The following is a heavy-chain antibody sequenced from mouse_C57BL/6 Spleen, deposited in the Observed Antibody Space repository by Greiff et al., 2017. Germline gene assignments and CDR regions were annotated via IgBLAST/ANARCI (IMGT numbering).Heavy chain of an antibody. CDR3: ARRGIYDGYWGYAMDY. V-gene: IGHV1-18*01. J-gene: IGHJ4*01. CDR2: INPNNGGT. CDR1: GYTFTDYN. D-gene: IGHD2-3*01. Sequence: EVKLQESGPELVKPGASVKIPCKASGYTFTDYNMDWVKQSHGKSLEWIGDINPNNGGTIYNQKFKGKATLTVDKSSSTAYMELRSLTSEDTAVYYCARRGIYDGYWGYAMDYWGQGTSVTVSS.